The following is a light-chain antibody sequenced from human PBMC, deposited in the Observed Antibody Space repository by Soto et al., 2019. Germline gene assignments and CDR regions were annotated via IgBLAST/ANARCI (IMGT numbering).Light chain of an antibody. V-gene: IGKV3-11*01. CDR1: QSVSSY. Sequence: EIALTQSPATLAFXPLXWGALSCRAXQSVSSYLAWYQQKPGQAPRLLIYDASNRATGIPARFSGSGSGTDFTLTISSLEPEDFAVYYCQQRSNWPLSITFGQGTRLENK. CDR2: DAS. J-gene: IGKJ5*01. CDR3: QQRSNWPLSIT.